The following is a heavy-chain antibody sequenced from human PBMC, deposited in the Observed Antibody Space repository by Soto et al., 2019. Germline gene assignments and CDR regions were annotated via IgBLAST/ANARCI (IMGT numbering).Heavy chain of an antibody. CDR1: GGTFSRYA. D-gene: IGHD6-13*01. CDR2: INAGNGNT. Sequence: ASVKVSCKASGGTFSRYAIHWVRQAPGQRLEWMGWINAGNGNTKYSQKFEGRVTLTTDTSANTVYMELSSLRFEDTALYYCARDQQFRNWFDSWGQGTLVTVSS. V-gene: IGHV1-3*01. J-gene: IGHJ5*01. CDR3: ARDQQFRNWFDS.